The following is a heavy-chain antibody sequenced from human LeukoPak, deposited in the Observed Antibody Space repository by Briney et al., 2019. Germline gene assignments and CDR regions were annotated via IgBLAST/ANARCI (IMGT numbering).Heavy chain of an antibody. D-gene: IGHD3-22*01. CDR2: IEHDGSDQ. CDR3: ARHDSSGYYSFDY. Sequence: GGSLRVSCAASGFTFSTYWMSWVRQAPGKGLEWVANIEHDGSDQYYADSVEGRFTISRDNAKNSLYLQMNSLRAEDTAVYYCARHDSSGYYSFDYWGQGTLVTVSS. CDR1: GFTFSTYW. J-gene: IGHJ4*02. V-gene: IGHV3-7*05.